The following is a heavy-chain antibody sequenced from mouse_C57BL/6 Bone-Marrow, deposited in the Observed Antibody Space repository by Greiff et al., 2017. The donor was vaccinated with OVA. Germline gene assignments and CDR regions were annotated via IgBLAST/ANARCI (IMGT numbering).Heavy chain of an antibody. CDR3: ARRDYYGSSCWFAY. J-gene: IGHJ3*01. Sequence: VQLKESGGGLVQPGGSLKLSCAASGFTFSDYYMYWVRQTPEKRLEWVAYISNGGGSTYYPDTVKGRFTISRDNAKNTLYLQMSRLKSEDTAMYYCARRDYYGSSCWFAYWGQGTLVTVSA. D-gene: IGHD1-1*01. CDR2: ISNGGGST. CDR1: GFTFSDYY. V-gene: IGHV5-12*01.